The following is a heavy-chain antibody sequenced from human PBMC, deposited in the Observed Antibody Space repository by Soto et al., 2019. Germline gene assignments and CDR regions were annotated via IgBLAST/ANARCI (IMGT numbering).Heavy chain of an antibody. CDR3: ARHSSWRTSVYHY. CDR1: GYSFTSYW. CDR2: IYPSDSDT. Sequence: GQSLKISCEPSGYSFTSYWIGCVLPLPVKGLDWMGIIYPSDSDTRYSPSFQGQVTMSADKSISTAYLQWSSLKASDTAMYYCARHSSWRTSVYHYWGQGTLVTVSS. J-gene: IGHJ4*02. V-gene: IGHV5-51*01. D-gene: IGHD6-6*01.